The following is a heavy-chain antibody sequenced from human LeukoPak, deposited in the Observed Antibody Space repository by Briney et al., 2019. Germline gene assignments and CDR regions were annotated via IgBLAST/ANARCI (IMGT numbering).Heavy chain of an antibody. D-gene: IGHD3-22*01. V-gene: IGHV4-39*07. Sequence: TSETLSLTCTVSGGSISSSSYYWGWIRQPPGKGLEWIGRIYTSGSTNYNPSLKSRVTMSVDTSKNQFSLKLTSVTAADTAVYFCARGPYSYDSSGAFDIWGQGTMVTVSS. J-gene: IGHJ3*02. CDR3: ARGPYSYDSSGAFDI. CDR1: GGSISSSSYY. CDR2: IYTSGST.